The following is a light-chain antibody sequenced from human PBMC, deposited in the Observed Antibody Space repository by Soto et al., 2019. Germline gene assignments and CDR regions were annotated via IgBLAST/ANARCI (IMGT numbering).Light chain of an antibody. CDR2: DVN. J-gene: IGLJ1*01. V-gene: IGLV2-11*01. CDR1: TSDVGGYNY. Sequence: QSALTQPPSVSGSPGQAVTISCTGTTSDVGGYNYVSWYQQHPGKAPKLMIYDVNKRPSGVPDRFSGSKSGNTASLTVSGLQAEDEADYFCCSYAGNYIFYVFGSGTKVTVL. CDR3: CSYAGNYIFYV.